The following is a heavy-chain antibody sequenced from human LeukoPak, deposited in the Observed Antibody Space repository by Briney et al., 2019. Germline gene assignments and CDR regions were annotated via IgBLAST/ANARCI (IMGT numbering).Heavy chain of an antibody. CDR2: ISGSGGST. CDR1: GFTFSSYS. D-gene: IGHD2-8*01. Sequence: GGSLRLSCAASGFTFSSYSMSWVRQAPGKGLEWVSAISGSGGSTYYADSVKGRFTIARDNTKNTLFLQMNSLRAEDTAIYYCAKTMVAASYFEYWGQGTLVTASS. J-gene: IGHJ4*02. CDR3: AKTMVAASYFEY. V-gene: IGHV3-23*01.